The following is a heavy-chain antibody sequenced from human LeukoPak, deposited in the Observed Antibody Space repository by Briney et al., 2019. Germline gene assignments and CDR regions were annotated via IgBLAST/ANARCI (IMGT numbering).Heavy chain of an antibody. J-gene: IGHJ3*02. Sequence: SETLSLTCAVYGGSFSGYYWSWIRQPPGKGLEWIGEINHSGSTNYNPSPKSRVTISVDTSKYQFSLKLSSVTAADTAVYYCARLFPLMVRVVSDAFDIWGQGTMVTVSS. CDR3: ARLFPLMVRVVSDAFDI. V-gene: IGHV4-34*01. CDR2: INHSGST. D-gene: IGHD3-10*01. CDR1: GGSFSGYY.